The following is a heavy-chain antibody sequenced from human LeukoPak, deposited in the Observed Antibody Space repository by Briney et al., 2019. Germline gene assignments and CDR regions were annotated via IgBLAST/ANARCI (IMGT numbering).Heavy chain of an antibody. V-gene: IGHV3-21*04. Sequence: GGSLRLSCAASGFTFSSYSMNWVRQAPGKGLEWVSSISSSSSYIYYADSVKGRFTISRDNAKNSLYLQMNSLRAEDTAVYYCAKRRDPNSGSYYAYYFDYWGQGTLVTVSS. CDR2: ISSSSSYI. CDR3: AKRRDPNSGSYYAYYFDY. D-gene: IGHD3-10*01. J-gene: IGHJ4*02. CDR1: GFTFSSYS.